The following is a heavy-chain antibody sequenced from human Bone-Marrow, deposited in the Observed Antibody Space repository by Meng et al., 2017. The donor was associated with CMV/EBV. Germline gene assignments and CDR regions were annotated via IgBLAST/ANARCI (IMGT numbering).Heavy chain of an antibody. V-gene: IGHV3-30*02. CDR3: AKDRPFDY. J-gene: IGHJ4*02. CDR1: GFTFSSYA. D-gene: IGHD6-6*01. Sequence: GGSLRLSCAASGFTFSSYAMSWVRQAPGKGLEWVAFIRYDGSNKYYADSVKGRFTISRDNSKNTLYLQMNSLRAEDTAVYYCAKDRPFDYWGQGTLVTVSS. CDR2: IRYDGSNK.